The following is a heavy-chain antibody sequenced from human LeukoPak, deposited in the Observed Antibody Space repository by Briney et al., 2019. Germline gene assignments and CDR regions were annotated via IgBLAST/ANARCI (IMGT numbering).Heavy chain of an antibody. CDR1: GGSISSYY. Sequence: SETLSLTCTVSGGSISSYYWSWIRQPPGKGLEWIGYIYYSGSTNYNPSLKSRVTISVDTSKNQFSLKLSSVTAADTAVYYCARGVRGYYFDYWGQGTLVTVSS. J-gene: IGHJ4*02. CDR2: IYYSGST. V-gene: IGHV4-59*01. CDR3: ARGVRGYYFDY. D-gene: IGHD3-10*01.